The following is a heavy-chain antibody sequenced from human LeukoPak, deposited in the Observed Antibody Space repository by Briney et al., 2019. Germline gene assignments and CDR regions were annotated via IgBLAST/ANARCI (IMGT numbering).Heavy chain of an antibody. CDR2: ISGSGGST. Sequence: GGSLRLSCAASGFTFSSYAMSWVRQAPGKGLEWVSAISGSGGSTYYADSVKGRFTISRDNSKNALYLQMNSLRAEDTAVYYCARKAHYYDSSGVPINWYFDLWGRGTPVIVSS. CDR3: ARKAHYYDSSGVPINWYFDL. CDR1: GFTFSSYA. J-gene: IGHJ2*01. V-gene: IGHV3-23*01. D-gene: IGHD3-22*01.